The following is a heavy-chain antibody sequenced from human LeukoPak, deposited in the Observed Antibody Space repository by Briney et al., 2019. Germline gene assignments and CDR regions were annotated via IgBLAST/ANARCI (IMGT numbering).Heavy chain of an antibody. V-gene: IGHV3-23*01. Sequence: GGSLRLSCVVSGFNFRDAAMTWVRQAPGKGLEWVALISSSGKNAYYGDSVKGRFTISRDNSDNTPSLHMNSLRVEDTAIYYCAKDIELSTWGLGTMVTVSS. D-gene: IGHD3-16*02. CDR3: AKDIELST. CDR1: GFNFRDAA. J-gene: IGHJ3*01. CDR2: ISSSGKNA.